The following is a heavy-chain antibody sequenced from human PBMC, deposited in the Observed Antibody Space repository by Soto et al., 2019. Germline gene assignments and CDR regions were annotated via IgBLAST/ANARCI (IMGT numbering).Heavy chain of an antibody. J-gene: IGHJ4*02. CDR3: ARAPKVSGSSQTRPDF. V-gene: IGHV4-34*01. D-gene: IGHD6-6*01. Sequence: SSETLSLTCSIYSGSFSGYYWSWIRQPPGKGLEWIGEISQSGHTNYSPSLKSRVSISIDTSKKQFSLNLASVSAADTAVYYCARAPKVSGSSQTRPDFWGQGTLV. CDR2: ISQSGHT. CDR1: SGSFSGYY.